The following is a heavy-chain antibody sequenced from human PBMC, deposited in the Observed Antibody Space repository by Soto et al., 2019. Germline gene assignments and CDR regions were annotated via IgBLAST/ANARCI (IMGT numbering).Heavy chain of an antibody. J-gene: IGHJ4*02. CDR3: AREALCQSPVSKIY. CDR2: ISYEGSNK. CDR1: GFTFSSYA. D-gene: IGHD4-17*01. Sequence: QVQLVESGGGVVQPGRSLRLSCAASGFTFSSYAMHWVRQAPGKGLEWVAVISYEGSNKYYADSVKGRFTISRDNSKNEQSIRMNNLSAEDHAVYYCAREALCQSPVSKIYWGQGTLGTVSS. V-gene: IGHV3-30-3*01.